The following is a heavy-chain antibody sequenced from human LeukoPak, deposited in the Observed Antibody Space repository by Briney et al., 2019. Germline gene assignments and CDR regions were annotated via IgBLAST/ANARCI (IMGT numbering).Heavy chain of an antibody. J-gene: IGHJ4*02. D-gene: IGHD2-15*01. CDR3: ARVRDCSGGSCYSSGDYYDSSGYPDY. CDR2: IIPILGIA. CDR1: GGTFSSYA. Sequence: ASVKVSCKASGGTFSSYAISWVRQAPGQGLEWMGRIIPILGIANYAQKFQGRVTITADKSTSTAYMELSSLRSEDTAVYYCARVRDCSGGSCYSSGDYYDSSGYPDYWGQGTLVTVSS. V-gene: IGHV1-69*04.